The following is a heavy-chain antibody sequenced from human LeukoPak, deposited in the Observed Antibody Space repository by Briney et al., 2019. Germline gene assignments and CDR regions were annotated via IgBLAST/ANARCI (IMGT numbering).Heavy chain of an antibody. CDR2: IYYSGTT. CDR3: ARVMEYQLLWYDY. D-gene: IGHD2-2*01. J-gene: IGHJ4*02. V-gene: IGHV4-30-4*08. CDR1: GGSIISGDFF. Sequence: SETLSLTCTVSGGSIISGDFFWSWIRQPPGKGLEWIGYIYYSGTTSYNPSLKSRVTISVDTSKNQFSLKLSSVTAADTAVYYCARVMEYQLLWYDYWGQGTLVTVSS.